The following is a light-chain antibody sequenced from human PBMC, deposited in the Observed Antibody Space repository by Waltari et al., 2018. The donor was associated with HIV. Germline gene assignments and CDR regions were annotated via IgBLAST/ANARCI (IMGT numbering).Light chain of an antibody. CDR3: QSYYGSLGGYV. J-gene: IGLJ1*01. V-gene: IGLV1-40*01. Sequence: SVLTQPPSVSGAPGQRVTISCTGTISNIGAGYDVHWYQQLPGTAPKLLIYGHTNRPSGVPDRVSGSKSGTSASLAITGLQAEDEADYYCQSYYGSLGGYVFGTGTAVTVL. CDR1: ISNIGAGYD. CDR2: GHT.